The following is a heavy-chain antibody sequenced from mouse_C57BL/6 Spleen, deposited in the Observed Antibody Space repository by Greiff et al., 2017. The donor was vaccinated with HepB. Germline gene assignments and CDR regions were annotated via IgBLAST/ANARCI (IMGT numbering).Heavy chain of an antibody. D-gene: IGHD1-1*01. CDR3: SITTVVATDY. CDR2: IDPSDSYT. V-gene: IGHV1-50*01. CDR1: GYTFTSYW. Sequence: VQLQQPGAELVKPGASVKLSCKASGYTFTSYWMQWVKQRPGQGLEWIGEIDPSDSYTNYHQKFKGKATLTVDTSSSTAYMQLSSLTSEDSAVYYCSITTVVATDYWGQGTTLTVSS. J-gene: IGHJ2*01.